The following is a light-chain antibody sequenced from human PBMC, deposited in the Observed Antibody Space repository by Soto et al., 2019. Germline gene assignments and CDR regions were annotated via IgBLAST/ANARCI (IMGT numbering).Light chain of an antibody. V-gene: IGLV2-14*01. J-gene: IGLJ1*01. Sequence: QSALTQPASVSGSPGQSITISCTGTSSDVGAYDYVSWYQQHPGKAPRLMIYDVNNRPSGVSDRFSGSKSGNSASLTISGLQAEHEAAYYCNSYTTSTVYVFGTGTTVTV. CDR1: SSDVGAYDY. CDR2: DVN. CDR3: NSYTTSTVYV.